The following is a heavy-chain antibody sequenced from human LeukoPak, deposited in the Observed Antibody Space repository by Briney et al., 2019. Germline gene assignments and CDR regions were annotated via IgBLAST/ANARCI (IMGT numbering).Heavy chain of an antibody. J-gene: IGHJ3*02. CDR3: ARGLHSSDAFDI. Sequence: QPGGSLRLSCAASGFTFSSYAMSWVRQAPGKGLEWVSAISGSGGSTYYADSVKGRFTISRDNSKNTLYLQMNSLRAEDTAMYYCARGLHSSDAFDIWGQGTMVTVSS. D-gene: IGHD3-22*01. V-gene: IGHV3-23*01. CDR1: GFTFSSYA. CDR2: ISGSGGST.